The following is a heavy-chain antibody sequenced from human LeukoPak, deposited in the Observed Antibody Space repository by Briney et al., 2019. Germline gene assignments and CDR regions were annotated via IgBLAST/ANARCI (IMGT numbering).Heavy chain of an antibody. D-gene: IGHD6-19*01. Sequence: GGSLRLSCAASGFTFSSYSTTWVRQAPGKGLEWVSSISSSSSYIYYADSVKGRFTISRDNAKNSLYLQMNSLRAEDTAVYYCARDLAVAGSIWGQGTMVTVSS. J-gene: IGHJ3*02. CDR2: ISSSSSYI. V-gene: IGHV3-21*01. CDR3: ARDLAVAGSI. CDR1: GFTFSSYS.